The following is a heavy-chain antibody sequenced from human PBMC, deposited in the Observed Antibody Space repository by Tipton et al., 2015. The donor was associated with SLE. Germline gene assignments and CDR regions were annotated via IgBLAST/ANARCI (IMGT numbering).Heavy chain of an antibody. CDR1: GGSISSSSYY. CDR2: IYYSGST. D-gene: IGHD4/OR15-4a*01. J-gene: IGHJ3*02. Sequence: TLSLTCTVSGGSISSSSYYWGWIRQPPGKGLQWIGSIYYSGSTYCNPSLKSRVTISVDTSKNQFSLKLSSVTAADTAVYYCARQRTINFPDAFDIWGQGTMVTVSS. CDR3: ARQRTINFPDAFDI. V-gene: IGHV4-39*01.